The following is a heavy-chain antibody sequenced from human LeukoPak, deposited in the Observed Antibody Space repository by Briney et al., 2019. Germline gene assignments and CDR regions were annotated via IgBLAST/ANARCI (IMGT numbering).Heavy chain of an antibody. V-gene: IGHV3-23*01. J-gene: IGHJ4*02. CDR3: AKDLRGYGDYDY. Sequence: GGSLRLSCAASGFTFSSYAMSWVRQAPGKGLEWVSAISGNGVGTYYADSVKGRFTIPRDNSKNTLYLQMNSLRAEDTAVYYCAKDLRGYGDYDYWGQGTPVTVPS. CDR2: ISGNGVGT. D-gene: IGHD4-17*01. CDR1: GFTFSSYA.